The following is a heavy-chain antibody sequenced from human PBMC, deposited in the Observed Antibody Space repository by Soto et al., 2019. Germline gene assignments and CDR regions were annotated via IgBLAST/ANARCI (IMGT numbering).Heavy chain of an antibody. CDR3: ARGKITIVRAYDVFDI. D-gene: IGHD1-26*01. CDR2: IYYSGST. V-gene: IGHV4-31*03. Sequence: QVQLQDSGPGLVKPSQTLSLTCTVSGGSISSGGYYWSWIRQHPGKGLEWIGYIYYSGSTYYNPSLKCRVTISVDTSKNQFSLKLSSVTAADTAVYYCARGKITIVRAYDVFDIWGHGTMVTVSS. CDR1: GGSISSGGYY. J-gene: IGHJ3*02.